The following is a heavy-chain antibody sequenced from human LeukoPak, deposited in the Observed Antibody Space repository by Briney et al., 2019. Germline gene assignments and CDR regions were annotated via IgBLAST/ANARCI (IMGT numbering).Heavy chain of an antibody. V-gene: IGHV1-69*13. J-gene: IGHJ4*02. CDR3: ARESSSWYGLDY. CDR1: GGTLSSYA. D-gene: IGHD6-13*01. CDR2: IIPIFGTA. Sequence: GASVKVSCKASGGTLSSYAISWVRQAPGQGLEWMGGIIPIFGTANYAQKFQGRVTITADESTSTAYMELSSLRSEDTAVYYCARESSSWYGLDYWGQGTLVTVSS.